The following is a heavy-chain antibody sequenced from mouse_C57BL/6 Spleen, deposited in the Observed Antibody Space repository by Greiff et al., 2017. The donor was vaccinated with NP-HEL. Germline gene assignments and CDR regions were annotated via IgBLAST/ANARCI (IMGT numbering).Heavy chain of an antibody. CDR1: GYAFSSSW. V-gene: IGHV1-82*01. CDR2: IYPGDGDT. CDR3: ARCGSSYYAMDY. D-gene: IGHD1-1*01. Sequence: QVQLQQSGPELVKPGASVKISCKASGYAFSSSWMNWVKQRPGKGLEWIGRIYPGDGDTNYNGKFKGKATLTADKSSSTAYMQLISLTSEDSAVYLFARCGSSYYAMDYWGQGTSVTVSS. J-gene: IGHJ4*01.